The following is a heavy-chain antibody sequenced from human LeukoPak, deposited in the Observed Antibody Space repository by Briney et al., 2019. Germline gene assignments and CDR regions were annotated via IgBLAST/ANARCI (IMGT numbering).Heavy chain of an antibody. V-gene: IGHV1-18*01. CDR3: ARDEGKNYYDSSGYYYPL. CDR2: ISAYNGNT. D-gene: IGHD3-22*01. Sequence: ASVKVSCKASGYTFTSYGISWVRQAPGQGLEWMGWISAYNGNTNYAQKLQGRVTMTTDTSTSTACMELRSLRSDDTAVYYCARDEGKNYYDSSGYYYPLWGQGTLVTVSS. J-gene: IGHJ4*02. CDR1: GYTFTSYG.